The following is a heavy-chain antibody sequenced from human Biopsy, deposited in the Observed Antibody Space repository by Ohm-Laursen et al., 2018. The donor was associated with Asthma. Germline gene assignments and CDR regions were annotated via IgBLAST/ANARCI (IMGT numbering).Heavy chain of an antibody. CDR1: GFTFSDYY. V-gene: IGHV3-11*04. CDR2: INGKSNSI. CDR3: VRDADAEEDYGDYVGFLDS. J-gene: IGHJ4*02. Sequence: SLRLSCTASGFTFSDYYMSRIRQAPGKGLEWISYINGKSNSIEYADSVKGRFTISRDNAKNSLYLQMNSLRPEDTAVYYCVRDADAEEDYGDYVGFLDSWGQGTLVTVSS. D-gene: IGHD4-17*01.